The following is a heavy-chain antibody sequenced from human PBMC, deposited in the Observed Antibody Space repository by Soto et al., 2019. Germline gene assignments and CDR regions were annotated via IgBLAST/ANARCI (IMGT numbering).Heavy chain of an antibody. J-gene: IGHJ4*02. CDR1: GVTFSSYA. D-gene: IGHD3-3*01. Sequence: SVKVSCKASGVTFSSYAISWVRQAPGQGLEWMGGIIPIFGTANYAQKFQGRVTITADESTSTAYMELSSLRSEDTAVYYCARVRSGWSAPTYYFDYWGQGTLVTVSS. V-gene: IGHV1-69*13. CDR3: ARVRSGWSAPTYYFDY. CDR2: IIPIFGTA.